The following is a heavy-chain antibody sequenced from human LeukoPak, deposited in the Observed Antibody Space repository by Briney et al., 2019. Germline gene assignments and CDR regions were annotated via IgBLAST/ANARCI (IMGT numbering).Heavy chain of an antibody. CDR1: GFTFTSYA. V-gene: IGHV3-23*01. D-gene: IGHD3-22*01. CDR2: ISGSGTTT. Sequence: GGSLRLSCAASGFTFTSYAMSWVRQAPGKGLEWISIISGSGTTTYYADSVKGRFTISRDNSKNTLYLQMNRLRAEDTAVYYCAKRGYSDSRPHYYIEYWGQGTLVTVSS. J-gene: IGHJ4*02. CDR3: AKRGYSDSRPHYYIEY.